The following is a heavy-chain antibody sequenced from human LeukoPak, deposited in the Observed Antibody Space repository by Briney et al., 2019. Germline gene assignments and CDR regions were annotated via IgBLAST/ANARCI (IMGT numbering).Heavy chain of an antibody. V-gene: IGHV3-7*01. CDR3: AVTTVGFALDY. D-gene: IGHD4-17*01. CDR1: GFTFSSYW. J-gene: IGHJ4*02. Sequence: GGSLRLSCAASGFTFSSYWMSWVRQASGKGLEWVANIKQDGSEKYYVDSVKGRFTISRDNAKNSLYLQMNSLRAEDTAVYYCAVTTVGFALDYWGQGTLVTVSS. CDR2: IKQDGSEK.